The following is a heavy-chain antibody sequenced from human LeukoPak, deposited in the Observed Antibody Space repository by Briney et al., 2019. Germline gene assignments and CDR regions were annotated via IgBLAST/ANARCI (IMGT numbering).Heavy chain of an antibody. CDR2: ISYDGSNK. CDR3: AKAAGATSNWFDP. Sequence: GGSLRLSCAASGCTFSSYGMHWVRQAPGKGLEWVAVISYDGSNKYYADSVKGRFTISRDNSKNTLYLQMNSLRAEDTAVYYCAKAAGATSNWFDPWGQGTLVTVSS. V-gene: IGHV3-30*18. CDR1: GCTFSSYG. D-gene: IGHD1-26*01. J-gene: IGHJ5*02.